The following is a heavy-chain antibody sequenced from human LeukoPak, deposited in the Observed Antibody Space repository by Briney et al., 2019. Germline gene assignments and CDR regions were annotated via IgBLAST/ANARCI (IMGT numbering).Heavy chain of an antibody. CDR3: ASKRPGIAVAATGGPQSNSDYYYYYMDV. CDR2: IYYSGST. J-gene: IGHJ6*03. V-gene: IGHV4-39*07. D-gene: IGHD6-19*01. Sequence: SETLSLTCTVSGGSISSSSYYWGWLRQPPGKGLEWIGSIYYSGSTYYNPSLKSRVTISVDTSKNQFSLKLSSVTAADTAVYYCASKRPGIAVAATGGPQSNSDYYYYYMDVWGKGTTVTISS. CDR1: GGSISSSSYY.